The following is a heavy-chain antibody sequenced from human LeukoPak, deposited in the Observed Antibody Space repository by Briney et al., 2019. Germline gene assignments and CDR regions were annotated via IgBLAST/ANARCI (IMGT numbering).Heavy chain of an antibody. CDR3: ARRDSYSSGYYYFDY. V-gene: IGHV4-39*01. D-gene: IGHD3-22*01. CDR2: INYRGNT. J-gene: IGHJ4*02. CDR1: GGSISSSSYY. Sequence: PSETLSLTCTVSGGSISSSSYYWGWIRQPPGTGLDWIGIINYRGNTYYNPSLKSRVTISVDTSKNQFSLKLSSVTAADTAVYYCARRDSYSSGYYYFDYWGQGTLVTVSS.